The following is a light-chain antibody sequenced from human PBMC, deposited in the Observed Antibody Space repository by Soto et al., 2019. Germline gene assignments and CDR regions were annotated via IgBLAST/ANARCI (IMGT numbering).Light chain of an antibody. V-gene: IGKV3-11*01. CDR2: DAS. CDR3: QHRGNWPRT. CDR1: QSVSSY. J-gene: IGKJ1*01. Sequence: EIVLTQSPATLSLSPGERATLSCRASQSVSSYLAWYQQKLGQAPRLLIYDASKRATGIPARFSGSGSGTDFTLTISNLEPEDFAVYYCQHRGNWPRTFGQGTKVEIK.